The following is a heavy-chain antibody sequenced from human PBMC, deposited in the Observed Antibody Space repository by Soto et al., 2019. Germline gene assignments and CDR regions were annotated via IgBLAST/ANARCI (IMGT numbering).Heavy chain of an antibody. J-gene: IGHJ3*02. Sequence: SVKVSCKASGGTFSSYAISWVRQAPGQGLEWMGGIIPIFGTANYAQKFQGRVTITADESTSTAYMELRSLRSEDTAVYYCARGIAVAGNDAFDIWGQGTMVTVSS. CDR1: GGTFSSYA. CDR3: ARGIAVAGNDAFDI. V-gene: IGHV1-69*13. D-gene: IGHD6-19*01. CDR2: IIPIFGTA.